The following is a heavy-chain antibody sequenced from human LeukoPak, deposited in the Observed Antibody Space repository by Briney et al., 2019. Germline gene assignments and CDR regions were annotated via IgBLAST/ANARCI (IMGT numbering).Heavy chain of an antibody. CDR2: MNGNSGDT. D-gene: IGHD4-17*01. J-gene: IGHJ4*02. Sequence: ASVKVSCKASGYTFTDYYIHWVRQAPGQGLEWMGWMNGNSGDTIYAQRLQGRVTMTRDTAISTGYMELSSLRSDDTAVYYCARDKADDYGTDFDYWGQGTLVTVSS. CDR3: ARDKADDYGTDFDY. V-gene: IGHV1-2*02. CDR1: GYTFTDYY.